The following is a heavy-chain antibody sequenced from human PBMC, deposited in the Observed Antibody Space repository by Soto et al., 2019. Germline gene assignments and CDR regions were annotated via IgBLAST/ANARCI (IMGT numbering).Heavy chain of an antibody. D-gene: IGHD3-10*01. CDR2: IYYSGST. CDR1: GGSISSRSYY. Sequence: SSETLSLPCTVSGGSISSRSYYRGWIRQPPGKGLEWIGSIYYSGSTYYNPSLKSRVTISVDTSKNQFSLKLSSVTAADTAVYYCARHNLLRTTPPTKGEVFPTPRLITGAFEPWGQGTLVTVSS. J-gene: IGHJ5*02. CDR3: ARHNLLRTTPPTKGEVFPTPRLITGAFEP. V-gene: IGHV4-39*01.